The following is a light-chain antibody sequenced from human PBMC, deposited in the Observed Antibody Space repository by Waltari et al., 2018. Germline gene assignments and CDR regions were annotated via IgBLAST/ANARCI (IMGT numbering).Light chain of an antibody. J-gene: IGLJ3*02. CDR1: CRHTTNL. CDR3: QTGGHGTWV. CDR2: VYSDGTH. V-gene: IGLV4-69*01. Sequence: QLVLTQSPSASAPLGASIKLTCTLRCRHTTNLLALLQQQPDSGPRYLMKVYSDGTHSKGDDIPDRFSGSSSGAERYLTIASLQSEDEADYYCQTGGHGTWVFGGGTKVTVL.